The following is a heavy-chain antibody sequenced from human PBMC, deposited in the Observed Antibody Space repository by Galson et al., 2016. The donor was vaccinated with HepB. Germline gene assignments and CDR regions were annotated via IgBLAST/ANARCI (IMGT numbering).Heavy chain of an antibody. V-gene: IGHV3-23*01. D-gene: IGHD3-22*01. CDR2: IGGSGGDT. CDR3: ARRYDTPGYYYIDS. J-gene: IGHJ4*02. CDR1: GFTFNKYT. Sequence: SLRLSCAASGFTFNKYTLNWVRQAPGKGLEWVSAIGGSGGDTYYADSVRGRFTISRDNSKNTLYLQINILRAEDTAVYYCARRYDTPGYYYIDSWGQGTLVTVSS.